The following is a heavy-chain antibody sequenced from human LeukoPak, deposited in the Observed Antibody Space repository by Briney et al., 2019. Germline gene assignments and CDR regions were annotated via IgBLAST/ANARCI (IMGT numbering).Heavy chain of an antibody. J-gene: IGHJ4*02. CDR2: IYYTGNT. V-gene: IGHV4-39*07. CDR1: GGSISSSSYY. Sequence: SETLSLTCTVSGGSISSSSYYWGWIRQPPGKGLEWIGSIYYTGNTYYNPSLKSRLTILVDTSKNQFSLKLTSVTAADTAVYYCARDLYCSGGSCPFDYWGQGTLVTVSS. CDR3: ARDLYCSGGSCPFDY. D-gene: IGHD2-15*01.